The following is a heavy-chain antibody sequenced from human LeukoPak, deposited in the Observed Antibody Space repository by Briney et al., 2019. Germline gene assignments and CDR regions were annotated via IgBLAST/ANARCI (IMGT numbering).Heavy chain of an antibody. D-gene: IGHD3-16*01. CDR1: GFTFSSYA. CDR2: ITDNGNTT. V-gene: IGHV3-23*05. Sequence: PGGSLRLFCAASGFTFSSYAMNWVRLSAGKGLEWVSAITDNGNTTYYADSVKGRFTISRDNSKNTLFLHMNSLRAEDTAVYYCAKALGGYHFDYWGQGTLVTVSS. J-gene: IGHJ4*02. CDR3: AKALGGYHFDY.